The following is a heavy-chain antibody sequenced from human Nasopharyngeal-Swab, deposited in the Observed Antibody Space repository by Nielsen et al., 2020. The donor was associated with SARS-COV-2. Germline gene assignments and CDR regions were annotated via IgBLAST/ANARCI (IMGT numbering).Heavy chain of an antibody. Sequence: VRQMPGKGLEWIGSIYYSGSTYYNPSLDSRVTISLDTSKNQFSLKLSSVTAADTAVYYCARGTDIPPDYWGQGTLVTVSS. D-gene: IGHD3-9*01. V-gene: IGHV4-39*07. CDR3: ARGTDIPPDY. J-gene: IGHJ4*02. CDR2: IYYSGST.